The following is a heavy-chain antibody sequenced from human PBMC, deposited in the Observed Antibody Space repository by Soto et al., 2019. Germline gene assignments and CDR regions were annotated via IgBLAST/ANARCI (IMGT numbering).Heavy chain of an antibody. CDR2: ISAYNGNT. J-gene: IGHJ4*02. CDR1: GYTFTSYG. V-gene: IGHV1-18*01. CDR3: ARDLTAAGYFDY. Sequence: VKVSCKASGYTFTSYGISWVRQAPGQGLEGMGWISAYNGNTNYAQKLQGRVTMTTDTSTSTAYMELRSLRSDDTAVYYCARDLTAAGYFDYWGQGTLVTVSS. D-gene: IGHD6-13*01.